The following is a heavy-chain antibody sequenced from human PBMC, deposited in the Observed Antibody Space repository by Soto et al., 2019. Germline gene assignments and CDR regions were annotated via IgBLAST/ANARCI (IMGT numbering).Heavy chain of an antibody. CDR2: ISGSGGST. CDR3: AKWFGELLYMNYGMDV. CDR1: GFTFRGFA. V-gene: IGHV3-23*01. Sequence: ADSLRLSSSDSGFTFRGFAMSRVRQAPVKGLEWVSAISGSGGSTYYADSVKGRFTISRDNSKNTLYLQMNSLRAEDTAVYYCAKWFGELLYMNYGMDVWGQGT. J-gene: IGHJ6*02. D-gene: IGHD3-10*01.